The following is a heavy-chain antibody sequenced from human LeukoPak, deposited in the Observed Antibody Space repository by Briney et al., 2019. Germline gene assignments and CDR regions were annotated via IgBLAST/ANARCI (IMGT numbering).Heavy chain of an antibody. Sequence: KPSETLSLTCAVYGGSFSGYYWSWIRQPPGKGLEWIGEINHSGSTNYNPSLKSRVTISVDTFKNQFSLKLSSVTAADTAVYYCARKYPDHWFDPWGQGTLVTVSS. CDR1: GGSFSGYY. J-gene: IGHJ5*02. CDR3: ARKYPDHWFDP. CDR2: INHSGST. D-gene: IGHD6-6*01. V-gene: IGHV4-34*01.